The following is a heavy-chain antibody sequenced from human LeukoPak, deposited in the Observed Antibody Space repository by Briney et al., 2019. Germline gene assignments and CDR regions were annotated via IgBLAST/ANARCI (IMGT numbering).Heavy chain of an antibody. J-gene: IGHJ4*02. Sequence: GRSLRLSCAASGFTFSSYAMHWVRQAPGKGLEWVAVISYDGSNKYYADSVKGRFTISRDNAKNTLYLQMNSLRAEDTAVYYCASGGLYYDNSGYSFWGQGTLVTVSS. V-gene: IGHV3-30-3*01. CDR1: GFTFSSYA. CDR2: ISYDGSNK. D-gene: IGHD3-22*01. CDR3: ASGGLYYDNSGYSF.